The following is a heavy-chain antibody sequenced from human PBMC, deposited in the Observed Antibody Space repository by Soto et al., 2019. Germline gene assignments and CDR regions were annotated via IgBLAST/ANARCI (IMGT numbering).Heavy chain of an antibody. CDR1: GGSISSYY. D-gene: IGHD3-10*01. CDR3: ARASSHYYGSGSYYLDY. Sequence: PSETLSLTCTVSGGSISSYYWSWIRQPPGKGLEWIGYIYYSGSTNYNPSLKSRVTISVDTSKNQFSVKLSSVTAADTAVFYCARASSHYYGSGSYYLDYWGQGTLVTVSS. CDR2: IYYSGST. J-gene: IGHJ4*02. V-gene: IGHV4-59*01.